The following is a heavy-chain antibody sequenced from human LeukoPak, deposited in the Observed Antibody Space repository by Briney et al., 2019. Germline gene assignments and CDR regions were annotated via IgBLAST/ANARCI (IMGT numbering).Heavy chain of an antibody. V-gene: IGHV3-30*18. CDR2: ISHDGSNN. J-gene: IGHJ4*02. Sequence: GGSLRLSCAASAFTFSSYNMNWVRQAPGKGLEWVVVISHDGSNNNYADSVKGRFTISRDNSKNTLYLQMNSLRPEDTAVYYCAKVRVGTAHFDYWGQGTLVTVSS. CDR1: AFTFSSYN. CDR3: AKVRVGTAHFDY. D-gene: IGHD2-15*01.